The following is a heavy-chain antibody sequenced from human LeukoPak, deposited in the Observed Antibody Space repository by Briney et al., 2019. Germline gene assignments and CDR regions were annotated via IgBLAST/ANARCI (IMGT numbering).Heavy chain of an antibody. D-gene: IGHD6-13*01. Sequence: SETLSLTCNVSGGSFSSYYWSWIRQPAGKGLEWIGRIYASGSTDYNPSLKSRVSMSVDTSKIQFSLKLNSVTAADTAVYFCARASYSSSYYFFDYWGQGSLVTVSS. J-gene: IGHJ4*02. CDR1: GGSFSSYY. V-gene: IGHV4-4*07. CDR3: ARASYSSSYYFFDY. CDR2: IYASGST.